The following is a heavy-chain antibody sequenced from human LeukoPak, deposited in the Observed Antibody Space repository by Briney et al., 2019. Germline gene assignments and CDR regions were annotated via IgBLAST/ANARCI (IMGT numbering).Heavy chain of an antibody. CDR3: AKDAGEYSGSYQPLDY. Sequence: PGGSLRLSCAASGFTFSSYGMHWVRQAPGKGLEWVAFIRYDGSNKYYADSVKGRFTISRDNSKNTLYLQMNSQRAEDTAVYYCAKDAGEYSGSYQPLDYWGQGTLVTVSS. V-gene: IGHV3-30*02. J-gene: IGHJ4*02. D-gene: IGHD1-26*01. CDR1: GFTFSSYG. CDR2: IRYDGSNK.